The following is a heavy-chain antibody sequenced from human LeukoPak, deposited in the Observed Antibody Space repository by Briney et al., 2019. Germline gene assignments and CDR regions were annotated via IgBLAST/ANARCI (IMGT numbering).Heavy chain of an antibody. D-gene: IGHD6-13*01. CDR2: IYYSGST. Sequence: SETLSLTCTVSGGSTSSYYWSWIRQPPGKGLEWIGYIYYSGSTNYNPSLKSRVTISVDTSKNQFSLKLSSVTAADTAVYYCAREGRGAAAGMDYWGQGTLVTVSS. CDR1: GGSTSSYY. J-gene: IGHJ4*02. V-gene: IGHV4-59*01. CDR3: AREGRGAAAGMDY.